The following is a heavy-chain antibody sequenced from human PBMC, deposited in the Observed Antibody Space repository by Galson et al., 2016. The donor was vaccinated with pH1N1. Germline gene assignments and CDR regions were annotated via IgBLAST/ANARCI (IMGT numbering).Heavy chain of an antibody. Sequence: SLRLSCAASGFSVSSNYMNWVRQAPGRGLEWVSVIYTGGRTDYADSVKGRFTISRDSSKNTLFLQMNSLRVEDTAVYYCARERRNDPDDSFDVWGQGTLVTVSS. CDR2: IYTGGRT. J-gene: IGHJ3*01. D-gene: IGHD1-1*01. V-gene: IGHV3-53*01. CDR1: GFSVSSNY. CDR3: ARERRNDPDDSFDV.